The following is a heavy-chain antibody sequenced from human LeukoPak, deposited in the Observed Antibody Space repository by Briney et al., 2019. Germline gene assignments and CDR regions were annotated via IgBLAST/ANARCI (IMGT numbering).Heavy chain of an antibody. D-gene: IGHD1-26*01. CDR1: GGSISSYY. J-gene: IGHJ3*02. V-gene: IGHV4-59*01. CDR3: ARVPRYEGWELHDAFDI. Sequence: SETLSLTCTVSGGSISSYYWSWIRQPPGKGLEWIGYIYYSGSTNYNPSLKSRVTISVDTSKNQFSLKLSSVTAADTAVYYCARVPRYEGWELHDAFDIWGQGTMVTVSS. CDR2: IYYSGST.